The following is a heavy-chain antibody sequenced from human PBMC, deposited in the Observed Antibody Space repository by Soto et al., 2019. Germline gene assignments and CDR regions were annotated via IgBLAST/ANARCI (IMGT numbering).Heavy chain of an antibody. D-gene: IGHD7-27*01. V-gene: IGHV3-7*03. CDR2: MNQDGSEK. CDR3: ARENRGTFDY. CDR1: GFTFSNSW. Sequence: PGGSLRLSCAASGFTFSNSWMTWVRQAPGKGLEWVANMNQDGSEKYYEDSVKGRFTISRDNAKNSLSLQMNSLRAEDTAVYFCARENRGTFDYWGQGALVTVSS. J-gene: IGHJ4*02.